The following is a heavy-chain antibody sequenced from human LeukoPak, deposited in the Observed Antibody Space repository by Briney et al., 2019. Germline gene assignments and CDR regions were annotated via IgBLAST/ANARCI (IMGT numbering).Heavy chain of an antibody. CDR1: GYTFTGYY. CDR3: ARPSGGTRTDYFDY. CDR2: INPNSGGT. J-gene: IGHJ4*02. D-gene: IGHD3-10*01. V-gene: IGHV1-2*02. Sequence: ASVKVSCKASGYTFTGYYMHWVRQAPGQGLEWMGWINPNSGGTNYAQKFQGRVTMTTDTSTSTAYMELRSLRSDDTAVYYCARPSGGTRTDYFDYWGQGTLVTASS.